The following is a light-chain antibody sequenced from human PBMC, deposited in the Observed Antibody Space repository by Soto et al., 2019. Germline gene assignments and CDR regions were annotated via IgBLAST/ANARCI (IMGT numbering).Light chain of an antibody. J-gene: IGLJ1*01. Sequence: QSVLTQPASVSGSPGQSITISCTGTSSDVGGYNYVSWYQQHPGKAPKLMICDVSARPSGISNPFSSSKSGNTASLTISGRQAEDEDDYYCSSYTTSSTYVFGAGTKVTVL. CDR1: SSDVGGYNY. V-gene: IGLV2-14*01. CDR3: SSYTTSSTYV. CDR2: DVS.